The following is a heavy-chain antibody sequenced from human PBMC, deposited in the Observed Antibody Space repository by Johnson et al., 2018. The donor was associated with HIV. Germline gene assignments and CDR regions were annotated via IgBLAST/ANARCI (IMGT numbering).Heavy chain of an antibody. Sequence: QVKLVESGGGVVQPGRSLRLSCAASGFIFSTYTIHWVRQAPGKGLEWVAAISYDGNNKNYADSVKGQFTISRENSKNTLYLQMSSLRAEDTAVYYCARPLQPYTSSSQGTFDIWGQGTMVTVSS. CDR3: ARPLQPYTSSSQGTFDI. V-gene: IGHV3-30-3*01. CDR1: GFIFSTYT. CDR2: ISYDGNNK. J-gene: IGHJ3*02. D-gene: IGHD6-6*01.